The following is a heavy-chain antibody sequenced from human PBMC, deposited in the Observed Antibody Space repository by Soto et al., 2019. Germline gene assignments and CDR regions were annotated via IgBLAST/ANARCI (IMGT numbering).Heavy chain of an antibody. J-gene: IGHJ4*02. CDR1: GGSISSSSYY. CDR3: ATLWGQD. V-gene: IGHV4-39*01. CDR2: IYYSGST. D-gene: IGHD3-10*01. Sequence: SETLSLTCTVSGGSISSSSYYWGWIRQPPGKGLEWIGRIYYSGSTYYNSSPKSRVTISVDTSKNQFSLKLSSVTAADTAVYYCATLWGQDWGQGTLVTVSS.